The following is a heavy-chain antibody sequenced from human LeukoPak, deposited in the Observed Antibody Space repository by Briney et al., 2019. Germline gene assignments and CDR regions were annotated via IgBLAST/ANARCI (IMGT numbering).Heavy chain of an antibody. J-gene: IGHJ4*02. V-gene: IGHV1-2*02. CDR2: INPSSGAT. CDR1: GYTFTGYY. D-gene: IGHD2-2*01. CDR3: ARDSCSLSSCPFFGY. Sequence: GASVKVSCKASGYTFTGYYIHWVRQAPGQGLEWMGWINPSSGATNLAQKFQGRVTMTRDTSISTAYMELSSLISDDTAVYYCARDSCSLSSCPFFGYWGQGILVTVSS.